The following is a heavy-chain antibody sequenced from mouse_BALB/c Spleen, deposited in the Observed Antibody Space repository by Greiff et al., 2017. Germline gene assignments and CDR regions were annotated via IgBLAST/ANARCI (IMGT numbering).Heavy chain of an antibody. J-gene: IGHJ1*01. CDR3: ARGGGNGYFDV. Sequence: EVKVVESGGGLVKPGGSLKLSCAASGFTFSSYAMSWVRQTPEKRLEWVATISSGGSYTYYPDSVKGRFTISRDNAKNTLYLQMSSLRSEDTAMYCGARGGGNGYFDVWGAGTTVTVSS. CDR2: ISSGGSYT. V-gene: IGHV5-9-3*01. CDR1: GFTFSSYA. D-gene: IGHD1-1*02.